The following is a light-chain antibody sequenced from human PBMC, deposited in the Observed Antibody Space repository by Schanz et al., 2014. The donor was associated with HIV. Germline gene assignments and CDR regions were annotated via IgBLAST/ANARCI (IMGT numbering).Light chain of an antibody. CDR1: SSDVGGYNY. J-gene: IGLJ3*02. Sequence: QSALTQPASVSGSPGQSITIPCTGTSSDVGGYNYVAWYQQHPGKAPKLMIYDVSDRPLGVSNRFSGSKSGNTASLTVSGLQAEDEADYYCSSYAGSNNLVFGGGTKLTVL. V-gene: IGLV2-14*03. CDR3: SSYAGSNNLV. CDR2: DVS.